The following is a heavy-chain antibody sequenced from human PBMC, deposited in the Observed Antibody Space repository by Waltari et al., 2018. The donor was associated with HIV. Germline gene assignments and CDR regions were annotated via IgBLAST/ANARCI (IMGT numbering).Heavy chain of an antibody. V-gene: IGHV3-74*03. J-gene: IGHJ2*01. CDR3: TRGGMFAPSELDWYFDL. CDR1: RFTVSHYW. D-gene: IGHD3-16*01. Sequence: EVQLVESGGGLVHPGGCLRLSCAASRFTVSHYWLPWVRQAPGKGLVWVSRINSYGSSITYADSVKGRFTISRDSAKNILYLQMNSLRAEDTAVYYCTRGGMFAPSELDWYFDLWGRGTLVTVSS. CDR2: INSYGSSI.